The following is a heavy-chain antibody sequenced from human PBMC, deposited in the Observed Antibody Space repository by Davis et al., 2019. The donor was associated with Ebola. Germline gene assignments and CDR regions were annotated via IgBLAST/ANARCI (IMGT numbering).Heavy chain of an antibody. V-gene: IGHV3-7*01. CDR3: ARDVDGTLDY. Sequence: GESLKISCAASGFTFSTYWMAWVRQAPGKGLEWVANIKQDGSERNCLDSVKGRFTISRDNAKNSLFLQMNDLRGEDTALYYCARDVDGTLDYWGQATLVTVSS. CDR2: IKQDGSER. J-gene: IGHJ4*02. CDR1: GFTFSTYW. D-gene: IGHD6-13*01.